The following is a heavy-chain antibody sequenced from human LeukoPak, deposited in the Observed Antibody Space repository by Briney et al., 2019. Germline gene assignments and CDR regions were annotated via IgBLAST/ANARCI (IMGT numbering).Heavy chain of an antibody. J-gene: IGHJ4*02. CDR2: TYGGGST. CDR3: ARTSDYRFEY. D-gene: IGHD3-9*01. V-gene: IGHV3-53*01. Sequence: GGSLRLPCAVSGITVSGKHMSWVRQAPGKGPEWVSITYGGGSTFFADSVKGRFTTSRDNSKNTVYLQMNTLRAEDTAVYYCARTSDYRFEYWGQGTLVTVSS. CDR1: GITVSGKH.